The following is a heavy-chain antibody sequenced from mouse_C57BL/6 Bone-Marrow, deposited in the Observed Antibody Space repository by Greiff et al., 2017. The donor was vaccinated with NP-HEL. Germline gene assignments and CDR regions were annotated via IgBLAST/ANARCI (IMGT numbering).Heavy chain of an antibody. CDR3: ARRNYYGSRESYWYFDV. CDR2: ISSGSSTI. CDR1: GFTFSDYG. Sequence: EVMLVESGGGLVKPGGSLKLSCAASGFTFSDYGMHWVRQAPEKGLEWVAYISSGSSTIYYADTVKGRFTISRDNAKNTLFLQMTSLRSEDTAMYYCARRNYYGSRESYWYFDVWGTGTTVTVSS. V-gene: IGHV5-17*01. D-gene: IGHD1-1*01. J-gene: IGHJ1*03.